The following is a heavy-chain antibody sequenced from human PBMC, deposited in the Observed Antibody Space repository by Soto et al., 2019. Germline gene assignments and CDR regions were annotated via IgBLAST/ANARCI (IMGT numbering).Heavy chain of an antibody. CDR3: ARTRLLWRGGFWFDP. D-gene: IGHD3-10*01. J-gene: IGHJ5*02. CDR1: GGSISSYY. V-gene: IGHV4-59*01. CDR2: IYYSGGT. Sequence: QVQLQESGAGLVKPSETLSLTCTVSGGSISSYYWSWIRQPPGKGLEWIGYIYYSGGTNYNPSLKSRDTPSVDTSKNQCSLKLSAVTAAGTAVYYCARTRLLWRGGFWFDPWGQGTLVTVSS.